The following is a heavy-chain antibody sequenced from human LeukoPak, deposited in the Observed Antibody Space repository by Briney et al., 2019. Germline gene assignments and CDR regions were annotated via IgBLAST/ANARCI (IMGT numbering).Heavy chain of an antibody. Sequence: ASVKVSCKASGYTFTGYYMHWVRQAPGQGLEWMGIINPSGGSTSYAQKFQGRVTMTRDTSTSTVYMELSSLRSEDTAVYYCARGPITMIVVVMELDYWGQGTLVTVSS. D-gene: IGHD3-22*01. CDR3: ARGPITMIVVVMELDY. CDR2: INPSGGST. V-gene: IGHV1-46*01. CDR1: GYTFTGYY. J-gene: IGHJ4*02.